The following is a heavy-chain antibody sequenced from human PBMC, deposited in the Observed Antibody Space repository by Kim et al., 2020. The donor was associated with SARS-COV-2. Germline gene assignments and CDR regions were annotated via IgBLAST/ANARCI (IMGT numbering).Heavy chain of an antibody. CDR2: ISGSGGST. CDR3: AKDRRSGWYDLPWYFQH. Sequence: GGSLRLSCAASGCTFSSYAMSWVRQAPGKGLEWVSAISGSGGSTYYADSVKGRFTISRDNSKNTLYLQMNSLRAEDTAVYYGAKDRRSGWYDLPWYFQHWGQGTLVTVSS. CDR1: GCTFSSYA. D-gene: IGHD6-19*01. J-gene: IGHJ1*01. V-gene: IGHV3-23*01.